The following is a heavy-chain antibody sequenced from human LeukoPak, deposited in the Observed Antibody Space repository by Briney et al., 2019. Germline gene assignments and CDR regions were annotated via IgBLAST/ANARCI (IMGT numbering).Heavy chain of an antibody. CDR3: ASGMVIINDAFDI. V-gene: IGHV4-31*03. CDR1: GGSISSGGYY. D-gene: IGHD3-3*01. Sequence: PSETLSLTCTVSGGSISSGGYYWSWIRQHPGKGLEWIGYIYYSGSTYYNPSLKSRVTISVDTSKNQFSLKLSSVTAADTAVYYCASGMVIINDAFDIWGQGQWSPSLQ. CDR2: IYYSGST. J-gene: IGHJ3*02.